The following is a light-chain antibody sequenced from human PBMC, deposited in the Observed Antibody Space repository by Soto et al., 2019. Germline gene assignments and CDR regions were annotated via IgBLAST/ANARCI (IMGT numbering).Light chain of an antibody. V-gene: IGLV1-51*01. Sequence: QSVLTQPPSVSAAPGQMVTISCSGSSSNIGDNYLSWYQQLPGSAPKLLIYDNSHRPSGIPDRFSGSKSGTSATLGITGLQTGDEADYYCGTWDSSLSAVVFGGGTKLTVL. J-gene: IGLJ2*01. CDR3: GTWDSSLSAVV. CDR1: SSNIGDNY. CDR2: DNS.